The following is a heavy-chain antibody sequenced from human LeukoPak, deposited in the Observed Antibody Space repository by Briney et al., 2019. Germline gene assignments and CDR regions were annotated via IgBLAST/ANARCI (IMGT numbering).Heavy chain of an antibody. D-gene: IGHD5/OR15-5a*01. V-gene: IGHV4-34*01. Sequence: PSETLSLTCAVYGGSFSGYYWSWIRQPPGKGLEWIGEINHSGSTNYNPSLKSRVTISVDTSKNQFSLKLSSVTAADTAVYYCARGRRFPSVWGQGTLVTVSS. CDR3: ARGRRFPSV. CDR2: INHSGST. CDR1: GGSFSGYY. J-gene: IGHJ4*02.